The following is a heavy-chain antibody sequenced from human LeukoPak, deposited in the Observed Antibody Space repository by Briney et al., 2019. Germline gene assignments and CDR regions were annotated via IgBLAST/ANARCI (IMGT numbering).Heavy chain of an antibody. V-gene: IGHV3-48*01. D-gene: IGHD3-3*02. CDR2: ISSSSSTI. CDR1: GCTFSSYS. Sequence: PGESLRLSCAASGCTFSSYSMTWVRQAPGKGLEWVSYISSSSSTIYYADSVKGRFTISRDNDKNSLYLQMNSLRAEDTAVYYCARGLSDRPWDYYYYYMDVWGKGTTVTVSS. J-gene: IGHJ6*03. CDR3: ARGLSDRPWDYYYYYMDV.